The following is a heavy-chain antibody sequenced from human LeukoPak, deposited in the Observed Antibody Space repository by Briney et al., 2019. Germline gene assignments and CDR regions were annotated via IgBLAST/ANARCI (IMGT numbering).Heavy chain of an antibody. CDR2: ISGSGGRT. CDR3: AKPAKTDYADY. CDR1: GFTFSRYP. J-gene: IGHJ4*02. V-gene: IGHV3-23*01. Sequence: GGSLRLSCAASGFTFSRYPMHWVRQAPGKGLEWVSGISGSGGRTYYADSVKGRFTISSDNSKNTLYLQMNSLRVEDTAVYYCAKPAKTDYADYWGQGTLVTVSS. D-gene: IGHD1-14*01.